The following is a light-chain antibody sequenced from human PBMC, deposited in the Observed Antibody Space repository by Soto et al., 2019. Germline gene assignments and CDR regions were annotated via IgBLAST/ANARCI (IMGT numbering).Light chain of an antibody. J-gene: IGKJ4*01. CDR1: QSVSSN. Sequence: EIVRTHSPATLSVSPGERATLSCRASQSVSSNLAWYQQKPGQAHSLLIYGASTRATGIPARFSGSGSGTEVTITFSSMQSEDFSVYYCQQYNKWPRATVGGRTKVE. CDR2: GAS. V-gene: IGKV3-15*01. CDR3: QQYNKWPRAT.